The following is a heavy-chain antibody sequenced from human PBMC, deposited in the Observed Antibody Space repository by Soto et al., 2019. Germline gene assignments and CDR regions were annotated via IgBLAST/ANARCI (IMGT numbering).Heavy chain of an antibody. D-gene: IGHD3-10*01. CDR1: GYTFTNYG. J-gene: IGHJ5*01. Sequence: QVQLVQSGGEVKKPGASVKVSCKASGYTFTNYGISWVRQAPGQGLEWMGWINVYNGKTKYAQMVQGRVTMTTDTSSSTAYLALRGLRSYDTSVYYWARGVGSGSYYNHSNWFDSWGNGTLFTVSS. CDR3: ARGVGSGSYYNHSNWFDS. V-gene: IGHV1-18*01. CDR2: INVYNGKT.